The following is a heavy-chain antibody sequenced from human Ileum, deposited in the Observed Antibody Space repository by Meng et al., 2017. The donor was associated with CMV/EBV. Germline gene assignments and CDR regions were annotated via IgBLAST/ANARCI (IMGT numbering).Heavy chain of an antibody. CDR2: TYYRSRWYN. Sequence: GNPSQTPSLTGASAGDSGSGKGVGWNWIRQSPSRGLEWLGRTYYRSRWYNDYAESVKSRITINPDTSTNQFSLDLSSVTPEDTAIYYCARGESSSLDYWGQGTLVTVSS. CDR3: ARGESSSLDY. D-gene: IGHD6-13*01. J-gene: IGHJ4*02. CDR1: GDSGSGKGVG. V-gene: IGHV6-1*01.